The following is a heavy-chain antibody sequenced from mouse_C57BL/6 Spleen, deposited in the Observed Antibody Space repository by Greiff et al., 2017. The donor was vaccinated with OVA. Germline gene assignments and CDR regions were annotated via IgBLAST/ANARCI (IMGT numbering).Heavy chain of an antibody. CDR3: ARDGYDYDWFAY. D-gene: IGHD2-4*01. Sequence: DVQLVESGGGLVKPGGYLKLSCAASGFTFSSYAMSWVRQTPEKRLEWVATISDGGSYTYYPDNVKGRFTISRDNAKNNLYLQMSHLKSEDTAMYYCARDGYDYDWFAYWGQGTLVTVSA. J-gene: IGHJ3*01. V-gene: IGHV5-4*01. CDR1: GFTFSSYA. CDR2: ISDGGSYT.